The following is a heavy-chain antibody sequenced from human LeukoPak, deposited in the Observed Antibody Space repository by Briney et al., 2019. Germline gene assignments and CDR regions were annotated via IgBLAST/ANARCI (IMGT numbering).Heavy chain of an antibody. D-gene: IGHD5-18*01. V-gene: IGHV1-69*13. CDR2: IIPIFGTA. CDR1: GYTFTSYD. CDR3: ARHRAPRGYSYGYDY. J-gene: IGHJ4*02. Sequence: SVKVSCKASGYTFTSYDINWVRQAPGQGLEWMGGIIPIFGTANYAQKFQGRVTITADESTSTAYMELSSLRSEDTAVYYCARHRAPRGYSYGYDYWGQGTLVTVSS.